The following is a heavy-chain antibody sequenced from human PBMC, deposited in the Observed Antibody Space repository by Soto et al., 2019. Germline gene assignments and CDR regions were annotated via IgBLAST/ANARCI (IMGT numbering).Heavy chain of an antibody. CDR1: GDSISIADYY. Sequence: QVQLQESGPGLVRPSQTLSLTCTVSGDSISIADYYWSWIRQTPGKGLEWIGHIFYSGTTYYNPSLKSRLTISVDTSKNHFSLRLTSVTAADTAVYYCARDLWVEPELYYYGMDVWGQGTTVTVSS. D-gene: IGHD1-1*01. J-gene: IGHJ6*02. V-gene: IGHV4-30-4*01. CDR3: ARDLWVEPELYYYGMDV. CDR2: IFYSGTT.